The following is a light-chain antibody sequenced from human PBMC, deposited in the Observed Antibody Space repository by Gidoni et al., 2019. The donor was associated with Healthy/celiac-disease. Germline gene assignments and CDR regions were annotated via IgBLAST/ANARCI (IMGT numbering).Light chain of an antibody. CDR3: QSYDSSLSGSV. CDR1: SSNIGAGYD. J-gene: IGLJ2*01. V-gene: IGLV1-40*01. Sequence: SVLTQPPSVSGAPGQRVTMSCTGSSSNIGAGYDVHWYQQRPGTAPKLPIYGNSNRPSGVPDRFSGSKSGTSASLAITGLQAEDEADYYCQSYDSSLSGSVFGGGTKLTVL. CDR2: GNS.